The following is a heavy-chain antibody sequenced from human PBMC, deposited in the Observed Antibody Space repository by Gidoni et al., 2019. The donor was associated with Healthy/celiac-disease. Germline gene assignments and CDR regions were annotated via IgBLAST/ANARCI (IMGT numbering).Heavy chain of an antibody. CDR1: GGSISSSSYY. CDR3: ARRHQWLGWFDP. D-gene: IGHD6-19*01. V-gene: IGHV4-39*01. CDR2: IYYSGST. J-gene: IGHJ5*02. Sequence: QLQLQESGPGLVKPSETLSLTCTVSGGSISSSSYYWGWIRQPPGKGLEWIGSIYYSGSTYYNPSLKSRVTISVDTSKNQFSLKLSSVTAADTAVYYCARRHQWLGWFDPWGQGTLVTVSS.